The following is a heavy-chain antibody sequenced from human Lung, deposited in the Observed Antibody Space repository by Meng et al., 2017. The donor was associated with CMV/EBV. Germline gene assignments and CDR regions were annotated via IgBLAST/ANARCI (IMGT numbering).Heavy chain of an antibody. CDR2: ISSSSSFI. CDR1: GFIFSSYS. Sequence: SCAASGFIFSSYSMHWVRQAPGKGLEWVSSISSSSSFIYYADAVKGRFTISRDNAKNSLYLQMKSLRADDTAVYYCARTSLGNPFDCWGQGTLVTISS. CDR3: ARTSLGNPFDC. V-gene: IGHV3-21*01. D-gene: IGHD7-27*01. J-gene: IGHJ4*02.